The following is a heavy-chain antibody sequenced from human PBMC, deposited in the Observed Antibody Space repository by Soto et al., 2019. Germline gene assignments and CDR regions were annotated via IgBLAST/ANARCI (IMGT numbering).Heavy chain of an antibody. D-gene: IGHD3-10*01. Sequence: EVRLEEAGGGFVQPGGSLRVSCSGSGFIFSSFWMHWVRQGPGKGLEWVSRINGDGASLAYADSVKGRFSISRDNVKNTLHLQMNSLGADDTAVYFCAREGSLGLDVWGRGTTVPVSS. CDR3: AREGSLGLDV. CDR1: GFIFSSFW. J-gene: IGHJ6*02. V-gene: IGHV3-74*03. CDR2: INGDGASL.